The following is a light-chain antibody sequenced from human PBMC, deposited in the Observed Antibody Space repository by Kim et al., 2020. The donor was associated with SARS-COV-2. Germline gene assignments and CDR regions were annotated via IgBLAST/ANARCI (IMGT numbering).Light chain of an antibody. J-gene: IGKJ4*01. CDR3: QQLKSYPLS. V-gene: IGKV1-9*01. CDR1: QGIGHY. Sequence: TVGRRLTRTCRDSQGIGHYLAGYQQTPGNAPKILIRAEPTWQSGVPSRFSGSGSGTEFTLTITNLQPEDLSTYHCQQLKSYPLSFGGGTKVDIK. CDR2: AEP.